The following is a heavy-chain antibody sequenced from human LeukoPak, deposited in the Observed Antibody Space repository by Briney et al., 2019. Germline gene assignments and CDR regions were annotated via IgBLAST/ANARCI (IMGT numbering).Heavy chain of an antibody. J-gene: IGHJ4*02. D-gene: IGHD6-19*01. CDR1: GFTFSSYS. V-gene: IGHV3-48*01. Sequence: GGSLRLSCAASGFTFSSYSMNWVRQAPGKGLEWVSYISSSSSTIYYADSVKGRFTISRDNAKNSLYLQMNSLRAEDTAVYYCARAWRGWLDYWGQGTLVTVSS. CDR3: ARAWRGWLDY. CDR2: ISSSSSTI.